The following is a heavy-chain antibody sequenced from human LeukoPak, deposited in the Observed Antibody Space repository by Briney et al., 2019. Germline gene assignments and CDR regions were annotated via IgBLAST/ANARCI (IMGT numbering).Heavy chain of an antibody. Sequence: GGSLSLSCAASGFTFSSYWMTWVRQAPGKGLEWVANIKEDGSEKYYVDSVKGRFTISRDNAKKSLYLQMNSLRAEDTAVYYCARVGSSWYVVDPWGQGTLVTVSS. V-gene: IGHV3-7*01. CDR1: GFTFSSYW. CDR2: IKEDGSEK. D-gene: IGHD6-13*01. CDR3: ARVGSSWYVVDP. J-gene: IGHJ5*02.